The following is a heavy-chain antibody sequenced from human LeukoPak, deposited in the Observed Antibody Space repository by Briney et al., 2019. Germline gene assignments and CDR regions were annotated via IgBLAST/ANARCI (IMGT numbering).Heavy chain of an antibody. J-gene: IGHJ5*02. CDR1: GGSISSYY. V-gene: IGHV4-4*07. CDR2: IYTSGST. D-gene: IGHD6-13*01. CDR3: ARAGSSSWYGGSWFDP. Sequence: SETLSLTCTVSGGSISSYYWSWIRQPAGKGLEWIGRIYTSGSTNYNPSLKSRVTMSVDTSKNQCTLKLSSVTAADTAVYYCARAGSSSWYGGSWFDPWGQGTLVTVSS.